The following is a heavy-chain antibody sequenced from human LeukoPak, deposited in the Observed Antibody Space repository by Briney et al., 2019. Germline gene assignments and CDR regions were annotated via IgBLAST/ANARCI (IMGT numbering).Heavy chain of an antibody. CDR3: AEGLLAARPNY. V-gene: IGHV1-69*05. J-gene: IGHJ4*02. D-gene: IGHD6-6*01. Sequence: SVKVSRKASGGTFSSYAISWVRQAPGQGLEWMGGIIPIFGTANYAQKFQGRVTITTDESTSTAYMELSSLRSEDTAVYYCAEGLLAARPNYWGQGTLVTVSS. CDR1: GGTFSSYA. CDR2: IIPIFGTA.